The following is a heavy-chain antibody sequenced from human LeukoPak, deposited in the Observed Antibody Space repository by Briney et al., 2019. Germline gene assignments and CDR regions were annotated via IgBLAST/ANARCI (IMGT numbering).Heavy chain of an antibody. Sequence: PSETLSLTCSVSGYSISSAYYWGWIRQPPGKGLEWIGYIYYSGSTNYNPSLKSRVTISVDTSKNQFSLKLSSVTAADTAVYYCARGNGYSGWFDPWGQGTLVTVSS. J-gene: IGHJ5*02. D-gene: IGHD5-24*01. CDR1: GYSISSAYY. CDR2: IYYSGST. CDR3: ARGNGYSGWFDP. V-gene: IGHV4-61*01.